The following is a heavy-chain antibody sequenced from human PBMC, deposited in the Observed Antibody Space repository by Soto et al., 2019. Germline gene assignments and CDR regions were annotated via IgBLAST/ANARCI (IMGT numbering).Heavy chain of an antibody. CDR2: IYFSGST. D-gene: IGHD1-26*01. V-gene: IGHV4-59*01. CDR3: ARVGSGSYYDFNWFDP. CDR1: GGSISSYY. J-gene: IGHJ5*02. Sequence: NPSETLSLTCTFSGGSISSYYWSWIRQPPGKGLEWIGHIYFSGSTNYNPSLKSRVTISIDTSKRQFSLKLRSVTAADTAVYYCARVGSGSYYDFNWFDPWGQGKVVTVS.